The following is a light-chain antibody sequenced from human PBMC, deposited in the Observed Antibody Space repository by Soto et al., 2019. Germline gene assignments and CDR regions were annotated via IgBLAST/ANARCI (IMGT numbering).Light chain of an antibody. J-gene: IGLJ1*01. Sequence: QSALTQARSVSGSPGPSVTISCTGTSSDVGGYNFVSWYQQHPGKAPKFMIYDVTKRPSGVPDRFSGSKSGNTASLTISGLQAEDEADYYCCSYVGSYTSYVFGTGTKLTVL. CDR2: DVT. V-gene: IGLV2-11*01. CDR1: SSDVGGYNF. CDR3: CSYVGSYTSYV.